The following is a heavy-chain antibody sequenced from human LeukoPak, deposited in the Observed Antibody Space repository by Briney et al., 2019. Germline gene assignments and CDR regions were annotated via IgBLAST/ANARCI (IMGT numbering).Heavy chain of an antibody. CDR2: IHYSGNT. V-gene: IGHV4-59*12. CDR1: GGSISSYY. J-gene: IGHJ5*02. D-gene: IGHD2-2*01. Sequence: PSETLSLTCTVSGGSISSYYWSWIRQPAGKGLEWIGYIHYSGNTNYKSSLKSRVTISVDTSKNQFSLKLSSVTAADTAVYYCARDSYCGEACSSTPWGQGTLVTVSS. CDR3: ARDSYCGEACSSTP.